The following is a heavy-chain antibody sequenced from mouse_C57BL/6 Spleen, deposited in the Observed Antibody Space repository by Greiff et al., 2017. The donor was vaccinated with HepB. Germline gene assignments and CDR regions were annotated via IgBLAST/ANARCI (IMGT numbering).Heavy chain of an antibody. CDR3: ARNPVVTTGYAMDY. CDR1: GFSLTSFG. Sequence: QVQLKESGPGLVQPSQSLSITCTVSGFSLTSFGVHWVRQSPGKGLEWLGVIWSGGSTDYNAAFISRLIISKDNSKSQVFFKMNSLQADDTAIYYCARNPVVTTGYAMDYWGQGTSVTVSS. CDR2: IWSGGST. D-gene: IGHD2-12*01. J-gene: IGHJ4*01. V-gene: IGHV2-2*01.